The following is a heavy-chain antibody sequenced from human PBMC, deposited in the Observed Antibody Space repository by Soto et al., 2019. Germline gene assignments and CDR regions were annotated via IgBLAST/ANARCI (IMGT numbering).Heavy chain of an antibody. Sequence: QVQLVQSGAEVRKPGASVKVSCKASGYTFTSYDIHWVRQATGQGLEWMGWMNPNSGNTGYAQKFQGRVTMTRNTSISTAYMELSSLRSEDTAVYYCMRGRPYCSGDNCGDFDYWAQGTLVTVSS. CDR2: MNPNSGNT. J-gene: IGHJ4*02. D-gene: IGHD2-15*01. CDR1: GYTFTSYD. V-gene: IGHV1-8*01. CDR3: MRGRPYCSGDNCGDFDY.